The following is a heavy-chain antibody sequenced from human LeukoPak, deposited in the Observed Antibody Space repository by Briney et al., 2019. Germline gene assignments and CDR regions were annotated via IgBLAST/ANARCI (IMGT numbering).Heavy chain of an antibody. CDR2: IYTSGST. D-gene: IGHD3-10*01. Sequence: SETLSLTCTVPGGSISSYHWSWIRQPPGKGLEWIGYIYTSGSTNYNPSLKSRVTISVDTSKNQFSLKLSSVTAADTAVYYCARHRAKAFDIWGQGTMVTVSS. V-gene: IGHV4-4*09. J-gene: IGHJ3*02. CDR1: GGSISSYH. CDR3: ARHRAKAFDI.